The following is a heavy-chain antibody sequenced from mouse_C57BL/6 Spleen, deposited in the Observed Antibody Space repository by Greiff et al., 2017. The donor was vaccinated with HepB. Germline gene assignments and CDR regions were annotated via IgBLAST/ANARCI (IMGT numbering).Heavy chain of an antibody. Sequence: EVKVEESGGGLVQPGGSMKLSCVASGFTFSNYWMNWVRQSPEKGLEWVAQIRLKSDNYATHYAESVKGRFTISRDDSKSSVYLQMNNLRAEDTGIYYCTGLRWTGYWGQGTTLTVSS. D-gene: IGHD1-1*02. CDR2: IRLKSDNYAT. J-gene: IGHJ2*01. V-gene: IGHV6-3*01. CDR3: TGLRWTGY. CDR1: GFTFSNYW.